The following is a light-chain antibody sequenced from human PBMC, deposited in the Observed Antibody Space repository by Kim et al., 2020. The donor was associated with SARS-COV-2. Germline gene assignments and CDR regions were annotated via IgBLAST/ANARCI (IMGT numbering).Light chain of an antibody. J-gene: IGLJ1*01. CDR3: QVWDSSTDHEV. CDR1: NIALKA. V-gene: IGLV3-21*04. CDR2: FDS. Sequence: SYELTQPPSVSVAPGRTASIPCDGDNIALKAVHWYQQKPGQAPVLVIYFDSNRPSGIPERFSGSSSGNTATLTISRVEAEDEADYYCQVWDSSTDHEVFGPGTKVTVL.